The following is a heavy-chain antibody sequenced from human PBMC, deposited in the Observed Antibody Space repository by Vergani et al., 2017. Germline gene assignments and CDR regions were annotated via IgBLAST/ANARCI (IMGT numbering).Heavy chain of an antibody. J-gene: IGHJ3*02. CDR3: ARDWNAAFDI. V-gene: IGHV3-48*03. Sequence: EVQLLESGGGLVQPGGSLRLSCAASGFTFSSYAMSWVRQAPGKGLEWVSYISSSGSTIYYADSVKGRFTISRDNAKNSLYLQMNSLRAEDTAVYYCARDWNAAFDIWGQGTMVTVSS. D-gene: IGHD1-1*01. CDR1: GFTFSSYA. CDR2: ISSSGSTI.